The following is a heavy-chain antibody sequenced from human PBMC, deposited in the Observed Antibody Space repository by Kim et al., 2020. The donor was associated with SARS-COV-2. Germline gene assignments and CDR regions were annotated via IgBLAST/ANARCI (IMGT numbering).Heavy chain of an antibody. D-gene: IGHD3-3*01. J-gene: IGHJ4*02. CDR3: AKGTYDFWSAYHKDYFDY. V-gene: IGHV3-11*05. Sequence: KGRFTTSRDNAKNSRYLQMSSLRAEDTAVYYCAKGTYDFWSAYHKDYFDYWGQGTLVTVSS.